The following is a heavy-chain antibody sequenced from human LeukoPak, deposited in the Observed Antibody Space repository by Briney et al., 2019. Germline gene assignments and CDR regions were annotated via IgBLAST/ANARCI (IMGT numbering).Heavy chain of an antibody. CDR1: GGSFSGYY. CDR2: ISSSTGYI. V-gene: IGHV3-21*01. J-gene: IGHJ6*02. Sequence: ETLSLTCAVYGGSFSGYYWSWVRQAPGKGLEWVSSISSSTGYIYYADSVKGRFAFSRDNARNSLYLQMNSLRAEDTAVYYCARDLEIETTAPYYFYGMDVWGQGTTVTVSS. D-gene: IGHD4-4*01. CDR3: ARDLEIETTAPYYFYGMDV.